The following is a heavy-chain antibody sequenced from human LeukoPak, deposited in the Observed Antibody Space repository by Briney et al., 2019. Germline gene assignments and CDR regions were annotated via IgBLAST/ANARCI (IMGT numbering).Heavy chain of an antibody. Sequence: GGSLRLSCAVSGFTVSSNYINWVRQAPGKGLEWVSVVYSGGTTYYADSVKGRFTISRDNSKNTLSLQVNTLRVEDTAVYYCATDKCCTPTDCLHGRFYFDYWGQGTLVTVSS. CDR3: ATDKCCTPTDCLHGRFYFDY. CDR2: VYSGGTT. D-gene: IGHD2-8*01. J-gene: IGHJ4*02. CDR1: GFTVSSNY. V-gene: IGHV3-53*05.